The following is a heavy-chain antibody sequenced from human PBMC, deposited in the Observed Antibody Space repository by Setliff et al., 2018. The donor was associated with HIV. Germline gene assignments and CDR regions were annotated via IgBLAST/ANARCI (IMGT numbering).Heavy chain of an antibody. CDR3: ARGGTRSNWFDT. CDR1: GAPISSGT. J-gene: IGHJ5*02. V-gene: IGHV4-59*01. Sequence: ASETLSLTCIVSGAPISSGTWSWIRQPPGKGLQWIGFIYNTETTNYNPSLKSRVTISLDTSKNQFSLKLTSLTAADTAVYYWARGGTRSNWFDTWGQGTLVTVSS. CDR2: IYNTETT.